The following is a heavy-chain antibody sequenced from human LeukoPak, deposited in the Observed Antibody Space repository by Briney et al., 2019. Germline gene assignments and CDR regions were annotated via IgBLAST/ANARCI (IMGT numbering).Heavy chain of an antibody. CDR2: MNPNSGNT. Sequence: GASVKVSCKASGYTFTSYDINWVRQAPGQGLEWMGWMNPNSGNTVYAQKFQGRVTMTRNTSISTAYMELSSLRSEDTAVYYCARGWPYCSSTSCPRKMRFDPWGQGTLVTVSS. D-gene: IGHD2-2*01. J-gene: IGHJ5*02. V-gene: IGHV1-8*01. CDR3: ARGWPYCSSTSCPRKMRFDP. CDR1: GYTFTSYD.